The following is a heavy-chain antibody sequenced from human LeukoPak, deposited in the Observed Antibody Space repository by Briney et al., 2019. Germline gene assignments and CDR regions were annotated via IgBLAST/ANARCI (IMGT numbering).Heavy chain of an antibody. CDR2: ISSYDGNT. J-gene: IGHJ6*02. Sequence: GASVKVSCKASGYTFTNYGISWVRQAPGQALEWMGWISSYDGNTNYAQKLQGRVTMTTDTSTSTAYMELRSLRSDDTAVYYCASRDCSSTSCPPAYYYYYGMDVWGQGTTVTVSS. V-gene: IGHV1-18*01. CDR1: GYTFTNYG. CDR3: ASRDCSSTSCPPAYYYYYGMDV. D-gene: IGHD2-2*01.